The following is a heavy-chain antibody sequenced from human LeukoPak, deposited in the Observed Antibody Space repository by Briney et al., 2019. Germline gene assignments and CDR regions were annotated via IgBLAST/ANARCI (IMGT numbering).Heavy chain of an antibody. J-gene: IGHJ4*02. CDR3: ARDIWGDSWSGGPKFDY. V-gene: IGHV3-7*01. D-gene: IGHD3-3*01. CDR2: IKQDGIEK. Sequence: GGSLRLSCTASGFTFSSYWMSWVRQAPGKGLEWVANIKQDGIEKYYADSVKGRFTISRDDAKNSLYVQMNSLRAEDTAVYYCARDIWGDSWSGGPKFDYWGQGTLVTVSS. CDR1: GFTFSSYW.